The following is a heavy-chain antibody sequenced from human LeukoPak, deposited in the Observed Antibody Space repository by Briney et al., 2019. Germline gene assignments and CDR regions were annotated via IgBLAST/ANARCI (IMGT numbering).Heavy chain of an antibody. CDR3: AKGDCSSTNCYPDY. J-gene: IGHJ4*02. CDR2: ISASGVST. D-gene: IGHD2-2*01. V-gene: IGHV3-23*01. CDR1: GFTVSSFE. Sequence: PGGSLRLSCEASGFTVSSFEINWVRQAPGKGLEWVSGISASGVSTYHADSVKGRFTISRDKSTEKVYLQMNSLRVEDTAVYFCAKGDCSSTNCYPDYWGQGILVTVSS.